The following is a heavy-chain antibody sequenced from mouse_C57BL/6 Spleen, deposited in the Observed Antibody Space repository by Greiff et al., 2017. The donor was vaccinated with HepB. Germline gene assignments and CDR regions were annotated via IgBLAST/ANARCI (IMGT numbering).Heavy chain of an antibody. D-gene: IGHD1-1*01. CDR2: IDPANGNT. CDR3: ARRGFNTTVYYYSMDY. CDR1: GFNIKNTY. V-gene: IGHV14-3*01. J-gene: IGHJ4*01. Sequence: EVKLVESVAELVRPGASVKLSCTASGFNIKNTYMHWAKQRPEQGLEWIGRIDPANGNTKYAPKFQGKATITADTSSNTAYLQLSSLTSEDTAIYYCARRGFNTTVYYYSMDYWAQGTSVPVSS.